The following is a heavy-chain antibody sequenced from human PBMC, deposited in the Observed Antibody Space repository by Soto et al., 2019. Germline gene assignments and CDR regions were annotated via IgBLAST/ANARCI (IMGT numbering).Heavy chain of an antibody. CDR3: VRYEVITTNYFDY. V-gene: IGHV4-30-4*01. CDR1: GGSISSGDYY. D-gene: IGHD3-22*01. CDR2: SYYSGST. J-gene: IGHJ4*02. Sequence: QVQLQESGPGLVKPSQTLSLTCTVSGGSISSGDYYWSWIRQPPGKGLEWIGYSYYSGSTYYNPSLKSRVTISVDTSKNQFSLKLSSVTAADPAVYYCVRYEVITTNYFDYWGQGTLVTVSS.